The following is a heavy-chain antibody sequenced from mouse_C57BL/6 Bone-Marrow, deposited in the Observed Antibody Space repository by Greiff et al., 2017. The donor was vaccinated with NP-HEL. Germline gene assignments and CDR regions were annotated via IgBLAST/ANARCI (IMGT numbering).Heavy chain of an antibody. D-gene: IGHD5-1*01. CDR1: GFTFSDYG. Sequence: EVKLVESGGGLVKPGGSLKLSCAASGFTFSDYGMHWVRQAPEKGLEWVAYISSGSSTIYYADTVKGRFTISRDNAKNTLFLQMTSLRSEDTAMYYCARMGYLGAYWGQGTLVTVSA. CDR2: ISSGSSTI. V-gene: IGHV5-17*01. J-gene: IGHJ3*01. CDR3: ARMGYLGAY.